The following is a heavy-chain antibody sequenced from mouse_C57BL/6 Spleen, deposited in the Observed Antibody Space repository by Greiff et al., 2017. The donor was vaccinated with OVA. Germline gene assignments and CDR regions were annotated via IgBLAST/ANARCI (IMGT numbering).Heavy chain of an antibody. CDR1: GYTFTSYG. V-gene: IGHV1-81*01. CDR3: AGGGEYYFDY. CDR2: IYPRSGNT. Sequence: QVHVKQSGAELARPGASVKLSCKASGYTFTSYGISWVKQRTGQGLEWIGEIYPRSGNTYYNEKFKGEATLTADKSSSTAYMELRSLTSEDSAVYFCAGGGEYYFDYWGQGTTLTVSS. J-gene: IGHJ2*01.